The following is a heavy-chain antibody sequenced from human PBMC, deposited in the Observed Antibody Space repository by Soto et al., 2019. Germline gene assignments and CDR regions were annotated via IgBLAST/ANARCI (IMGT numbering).Heavy chain of an antibody. V-gene: IGHV3-23*01. CDR1: GFTFGRYT. CDR2: LSGSGDTT. D-gene: IGHD1-26*01. CDR3: AKGEDRASLDY. J-gene: IGHJ4*02. Sequence: GGSLRLSCAASGFTFGRYTMNWVRQAPGKGLEWVSRLSGSGDTTSYADSVKGRFTISRDNFKNTLYLQMNSLRAEDTAIYYCAKGEDRASLDYWGQGALVTVSS.